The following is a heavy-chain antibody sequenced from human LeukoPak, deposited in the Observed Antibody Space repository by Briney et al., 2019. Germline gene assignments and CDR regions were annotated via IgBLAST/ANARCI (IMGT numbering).Heavy chain of an antibody. V-gene: IGHV4-38-2*02. CDR1: GCSIISGYY. Sequence: PSETLSLTCTVSGCSIISGYYWGWIRQPPGKGLEWIGTIRHSGTTYYNPSLKSRVTISIDTSKNQFSLKLSSVTAADTAVYYCARSLPGYCSGGSCYYYFDYWGQGTLVTVSS. CDR3: ARSLPGYCSGGSCYYYFDY. CDR2: IRHSGTT. D-gene: IGHD2-15*01. J-gene: IGHJ4*02.